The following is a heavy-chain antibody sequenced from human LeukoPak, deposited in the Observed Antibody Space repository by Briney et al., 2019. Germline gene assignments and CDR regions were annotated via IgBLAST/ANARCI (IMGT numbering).Heavy chain of an antibody. D-gene: IGHD7-27*01. CDR1: GFTFSSYS. CDR2: ISSSSSTI. Sequence: PGGSLRLSCAASGFTFSSYSMNWVRQAPGRGLEWVSYISSSSSTIYYADSVKGRFTISRDNSKNTLYLQMNSLRAEDTAVYYCAREVLELGIRGPFDYWGQGTLVTVSS. J-gene: IGHJ4*02. CDR3: AREVLELGIRGPFDY. V-gene: IGHV3-48*01.